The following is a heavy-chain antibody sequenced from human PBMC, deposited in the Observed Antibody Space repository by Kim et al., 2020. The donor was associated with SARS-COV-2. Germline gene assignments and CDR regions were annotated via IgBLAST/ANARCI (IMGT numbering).Heavy chain of an antibody. Sequence: GGSLRLSCAASGFTFSSYDMHWVRQATGKGLEWVSAIGTAGDTYYPGSVKGRFTISRENAKNSLYLQMNSLRAGDTAVYYCARGLYSSSWASYWYFDLWGRGTLVTVSS. CDR2: IGTAGDT. J-gene: IGHJ2*01. CDR3: ARGLYSSSWASYWYFDL. CDR1: GFTFSSYD. D-gene: IGHD6-13*01. V-gene: IGHV3-13*04.